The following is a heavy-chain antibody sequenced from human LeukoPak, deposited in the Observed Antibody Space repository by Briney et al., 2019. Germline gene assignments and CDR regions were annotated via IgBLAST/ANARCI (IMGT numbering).Heavy chain of an antibody. D-gene: IGHD2-15*01. J-gene: IGHJ4*02. CDR2: INHXGST. Sequence: XXIXEINHXGSTNYNPSLKSRVTISVDTSKNQFSLKLSSVTAADTAVYYCARRANCSGGSCYGRTYYFDYWGQGTLVTVSS. V-gene: IGHV4-34*01. CDR3: ARRANCSGGSCYGRTYYFDY.